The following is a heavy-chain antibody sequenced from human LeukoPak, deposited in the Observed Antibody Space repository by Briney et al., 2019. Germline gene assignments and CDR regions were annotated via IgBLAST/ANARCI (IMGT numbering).Heavy chain of an antibody. V-gene: IGHV4-39*01. Sequence: PSETLSLTCTVSGGSISSSSYYWGWIRQPPGKGLEWIGSIYYSGSTYYNSSLKSRVTISVDTSKNQFSLKLSSVTAADTAVYYCASFRVSYYDSSGLSDAFDIWGQGTMVTVSS. CDR3: ASFRVSYYDSSGLSDAFDI. J-gene: IGHJ3*02. D-gene: IGHD3-22*01. CDR2: IYYSGST. CDR1: GGSISSSSYY.